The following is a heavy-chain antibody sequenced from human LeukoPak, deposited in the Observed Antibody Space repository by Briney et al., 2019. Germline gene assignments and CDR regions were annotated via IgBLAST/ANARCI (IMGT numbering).Heavy chain of an antibody. Sequence: PGGSLRLSCAASGFTFSSYAMDWVRQTPGMGLEWVSAISADGTRAYYADSVKGRFTFSRDNSKNTLYLLMNSLRAEDTAVYYCARDGFCSRASCFDYWGQGTLVTVSS. CDR3: ARDGFCSRASCFDY. J-gene: IGHJ4*02. CDR1: GFTFSSYA. CDR2: ISADGTRA. D-gene: IGHD2-2*01. V-gene: IGHV3-23*01.